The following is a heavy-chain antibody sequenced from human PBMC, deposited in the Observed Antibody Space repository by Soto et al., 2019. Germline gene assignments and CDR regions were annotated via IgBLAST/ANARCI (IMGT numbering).Heavy chain of an antibody. CDR2: IYYSGST. J-gene: IGHJ6*02. D-gene: IGHD6-6*01. CDR1: GGSISSGGYY. Sequence: QVQLQESGPGLVKPSQTLSLTCTVSGGSISSGGYYWSWIRQHPGKGLEWIGYIYYSGSTYYNPSLKSRVTISVDTSKNQFALKLSSVTAADTAVYYCARGRRKYGSSHRNYYYYYGMDVWGQGTTVTVSS. V-gene: IGHV4-31*03. CDR3: ARGRRKYGSSHRNYYYYYGMDV.